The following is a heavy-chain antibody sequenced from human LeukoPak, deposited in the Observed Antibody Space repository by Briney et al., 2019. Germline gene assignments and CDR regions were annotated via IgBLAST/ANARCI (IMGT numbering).Heavy chain of an antibody. CDR2: IWYDGSNK. J-gene: IGHJ3*02. Sequence: GRSLRLPCVASGFTFSSYGIHWVRQAPGKGLEWVAVIWYDGSNKYYADSVKGRFTISRDNSKNTVYLQMNSLRAEDTAVYYCARGIGSNWLNDAFDIWGPGTMVTVSS. D-gene: IGHD6-13*01. CDR3: ARGIGSNWLNDAFDI. CDR1: GFTFSSYG. V-gene: IGHV3-33*01.